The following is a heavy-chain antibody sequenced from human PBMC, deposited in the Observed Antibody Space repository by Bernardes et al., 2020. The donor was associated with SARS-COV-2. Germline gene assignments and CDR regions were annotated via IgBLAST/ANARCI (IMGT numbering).Heavy chain of an antibody. D-gene: IGHD5-18*01. CDR1: GYTFTSYG. Sequence: ASVKVSCKASGYTFTSYGISWVRQAPGQGLEWMGWISADSVNTDYAEKFQGRVTMTTDTSTSTAYMELGRLRSDDTAVYYCATVVGYTYGGGWFDPWGQGTLVIVSS. V-gene: IGHV1-18*01. CDR3: ATVVGYTYGGGWFDP. CDR2: ISADSVNT. J-gene: IGHJ5*02.